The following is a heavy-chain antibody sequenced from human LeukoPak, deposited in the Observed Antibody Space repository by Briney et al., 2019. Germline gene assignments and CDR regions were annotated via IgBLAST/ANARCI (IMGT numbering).Heavy chain of an antibody. J-gene: IGHJ4*02. CDR2: IYYSGST. D-gene: IGHD3-10*01. Sequence: PSQTLSLTRTVSGGSISSGDYYWSWIRQPPGKGLEWIGYIYYSGSTYYNPSLKSRVTISVDTSKNQFSLKLSSVTAADTAVYYCARDQVTMVRGVIISDYWGQGTLVTVSS. V-gene: IGHV4-30-4*08. CDR1: GGSISSGDYY. CDR3: ARDQVTMVRGVIISDY.